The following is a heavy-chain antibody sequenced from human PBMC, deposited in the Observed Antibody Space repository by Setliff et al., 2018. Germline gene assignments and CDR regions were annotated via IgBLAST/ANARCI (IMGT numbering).Heavy chain of an antibody. CDR1: GGSISSHY. CDR2: IYYSGST. Sequence: SETLSLTCTVSGGSISSHYWSWIRQPPGKGLEWIGSIYYSGSTNYNPSLKSRVTISVDTSKNQVSLKLSSVTAADTAVYYCARDAGGTIRIAVFDYWGQGTLVTGSA. V-gene: IGHV4-59*11. D-gene: IGHD3-16*01. J-gene: IGHJ4*02. CDR3: ARDAGGTIRIAVFDY.